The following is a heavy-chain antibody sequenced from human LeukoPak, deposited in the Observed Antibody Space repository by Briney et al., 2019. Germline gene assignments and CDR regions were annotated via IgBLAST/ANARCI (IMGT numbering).Heavy chain of an antibody. CDR2: INPSGGST. CDR1: GYTFTGYY. Sequence: ASVKVSCKASGYTFTGYYMHWVRQAPGQGLEWMGIINPSGGSTSYAQKLQGRVTMTTDTSTSTAYMELRSLRSDDTAVYYCARYYGDQYYMDVWGKGTTVTVSS. J-gene: IGHJ6*03. D-gene: IGHD4-17*01. CDR3: ARYYGDQYYMDV. V-gene: IGHV1-46*01.